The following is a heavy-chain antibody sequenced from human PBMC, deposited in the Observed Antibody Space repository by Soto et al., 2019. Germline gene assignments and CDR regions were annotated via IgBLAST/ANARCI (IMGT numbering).Heavy chain of an antibody. CDR3: VRGVGGRQSYYYYGLDV. Sequence: GRSLTVSRGAAKFTLSSYSTNCVRQAPGKGLEWVAVIYYNGSNKYYADSVKGRFTISRDNSKNTLYLQMNSLRAEDTAVYYCVRGVGGRQSYYYYGLDVWGQGTTVTVSS. J-gene: IGHJ6*02. CDR2: IYYNGSNK. D-gene: IGHD3-16*01. V-gene: IGHV3-33*08. CDR1: KFTLSSYS.